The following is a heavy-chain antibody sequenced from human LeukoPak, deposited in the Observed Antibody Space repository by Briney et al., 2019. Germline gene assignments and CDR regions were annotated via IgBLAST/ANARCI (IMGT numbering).Heavy chain of an antibody. J-gene: IGHJ4*02. D-gene: IGHD6-19*01. V-gene: IGHV3-23*01. CDR3: AKLAGIRGWFVYYFDY. CDR2: MSGRGDTS. CDR1: GFSFSNYA. Sequence: GGSLRLSCAASGFSFSNYAMSWVRQAPARGPEWVSGMSGRGDTSYYADSVKGRFTISRDNSKNTLFLQMNSLRAEDTAVYYCAKLAGIRGWFVYYFDYWGQGTLVTVS.